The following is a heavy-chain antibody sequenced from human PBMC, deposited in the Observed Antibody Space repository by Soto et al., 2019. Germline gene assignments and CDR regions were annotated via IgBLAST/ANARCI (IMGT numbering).Heavy chain of an antibody. CDR3: ARGPPIAVAGLYYYGMDV. V-gene: IGHV1-69*13. CDR2: IIPIFGTA. J-gene: IGHJ6*02. D-gene: IGHD6-19*01. CDR1: GGTFSSYA. Sequence: SVKVSCKASGGTFSSYAISWVRQAPGQGLEWMGGIIPIFGTANYAQKFQGRVTITADESTSTAYMELSSLRSEDTAVYYCARGPPIAVAGLYYYGMDVWGQGTTVSVSS.